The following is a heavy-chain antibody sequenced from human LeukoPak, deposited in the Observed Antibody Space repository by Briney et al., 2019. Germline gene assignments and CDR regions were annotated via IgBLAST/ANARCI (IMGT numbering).Heavy chain of an antibody. CDR1: GFTFSSYS. CDR3: ARDAGASAAAGTFYY. CDR2: ISSSSSYI. V-gene: IGHV3-21*01. Sequence: GGSLRLSCAASGFTFSSYSMNWVRQAPGKGLEWVSSISSSSSYIYYADSVKGRFTISRDNAKNSLYLQMSSLRAEDTAVYYCARDAGASAAAGTFYYWGQGTLVTVSS. J-gene: IGHJ4*02. D-gene: IGHD6-13*01.